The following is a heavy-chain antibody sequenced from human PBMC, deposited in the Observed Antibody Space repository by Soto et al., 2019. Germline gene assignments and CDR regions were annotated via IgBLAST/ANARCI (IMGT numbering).Heavy chain of an antibody. CDR2: IRPDSGGT. CDR3: ARLKVLFGSRDQIWDAQYNYGLDV. Sequence: ASVKVSCKASGYIFTGFYINWVRQAPGQGLEWMGGIRPDSGGTDYAEKVQGRVTMTRDTSTNTAYMALRRLRPDDTAVYYCARLKVLFGSRDQIWDAQYNYGLDVWGQGTTVTVSS. J-gene: IGHJ6*02. CDR1: GYIFTGFY. V-gene: IGHV1-2*02. D-gene: IGHD2-15*01.